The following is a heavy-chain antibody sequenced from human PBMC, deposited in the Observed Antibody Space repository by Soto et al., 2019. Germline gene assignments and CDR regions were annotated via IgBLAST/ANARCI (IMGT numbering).Heavy chain of an antibody. CDR3: ARVVVAAAGMGGYMDV. Sequence: GGSLRLSCAASGFTFSSYGMHWVRQAPGKGLEWVAVIWYDGSNKYYADSVKGRFTISRDNSKNTLYLQMNSLRAEDTAVYYCARVVVAAAGMGGYMDVWGKGTTVTVSS. D-gene: IGHD6-13*01. CDR1: GFTFSSYG. J-gene: IGHJ6*03. CDR2: IWYDGSNK. V-gene: IGHV3-33*01.